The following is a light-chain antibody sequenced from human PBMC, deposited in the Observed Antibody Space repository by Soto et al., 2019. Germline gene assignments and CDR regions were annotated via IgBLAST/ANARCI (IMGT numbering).Light chain of an antibody. V-gene: IGKV1-39*01. J-gene: IGKJ2*01. CDR3: QQTFSSPYT. CDR1: QSISTY. CDR2: APS. Sequence: DIQMTQSPSSLSASVGDRITITCRASQSISTYLNWYQHKPGKAPKLLIFAPSTLQTGVPARFSGSGSGTHCTLTISSLQPEDCATYYCQQTFSSPYTFAQGTKLEI.